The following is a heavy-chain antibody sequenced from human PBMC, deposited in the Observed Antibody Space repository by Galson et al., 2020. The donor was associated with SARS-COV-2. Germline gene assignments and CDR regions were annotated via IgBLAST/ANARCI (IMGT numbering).Heavy chain of an antibody. D-gene: IGHD4-17*01. CDR2: INHSGST. J-gene: IGHJ6*02. Sequence: SETLSLTCAVYGGSFSGYYWSWIRQPPGKGLEWIGEINHSGSTNYNPSLKSRVTISVDTSKNQFSLKLSSVTAADTAVYYCASINYGGNDYYYYGMDVWGQGTTVTVSS. CDR1: GGSFSGYY. CDR3: ASINYGGNDYYYYGMDV. V-gene: IGHV4-34*01.